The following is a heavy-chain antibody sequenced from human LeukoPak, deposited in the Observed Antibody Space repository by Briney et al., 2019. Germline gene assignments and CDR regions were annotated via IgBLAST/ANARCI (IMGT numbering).Heavy chain of an antibody. CDR2: SSYNGST. J-gene: IGHJ4*02. D-gene: IGHD6-13*01. CDR3: ARGSSSSSSWYPEYFDC. V-gene: IGHV1-18*01. CDR1: GFTFTNYG. Sequence: ASVKVPCKVSGFTFTNYGFNWVRQAPGQGLEWLGWSSYNGSTVHTHKLQDRVTMTTDTSTSTAYLELRSLSSDDTAVYYCARGSSSSSSWYPEYFDCWGQGTLVIVSA.